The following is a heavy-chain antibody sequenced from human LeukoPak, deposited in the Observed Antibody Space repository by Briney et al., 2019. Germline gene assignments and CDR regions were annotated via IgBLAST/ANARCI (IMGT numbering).Heavy chain of an antibody. CDR2: IYHSGST. CDR1: GGSISSGGYS. J-gene: IGHJ4*02. Sequence: SETLSLTCAVSGGSISSGGYSWSWIPQPPGKGLEWIRYIYHSGSTYYNPSLKSRVTISVDSDKNQFSLKLSSVTAADTAVYYCARASIAAAGLSYFDYWGQGTLVTVSS. CDR3: ARASIAAAGLSYFDY. D-gene: IGHD6-13*01. V-gene: IGHV4-30-2*01.